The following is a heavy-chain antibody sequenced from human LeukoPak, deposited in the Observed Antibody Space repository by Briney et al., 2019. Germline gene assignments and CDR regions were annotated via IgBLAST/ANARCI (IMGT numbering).Heavy chain of an antibody. V-gene: IGHV3-23*01. CDR1: GFAFSNYA. CDR3: AQVYSGDYYFFDL. J-gene: IGHJ4*02. D-gene: IGHD3-22*01. Sequence: GGSLRLSCAASGFAFSNYAMGWVRQAPGKGLEWVSGISSSGGSTYYADSVKGRFTISRDNSKNTLFVQMNSLRAEDTAVYYCAQVYSGDYYFFDLWGQGTLVTVSS. CDR2: ISSSGGST.